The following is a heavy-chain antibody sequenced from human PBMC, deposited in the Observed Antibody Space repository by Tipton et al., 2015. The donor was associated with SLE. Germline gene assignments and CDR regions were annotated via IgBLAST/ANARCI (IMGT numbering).Heavy chain of an antibody. Sequence: TLSLTCTVSGGSINSGNWWSWVRQPPGKGLEWIGDIYYSGTTNYNPSLKSRVTISVDTSKNQFSLKLSSVTAADTAVYYCARGNTIFGVGYWGQGTLVTVSS. CDR1: GGSINSGNW. CDR3: ARGNTIFGVGY. J-gene: IGHJ4*02. CDR2: IYYSGTT. V-gene: IGHV4-4*02. D-gene: IGHD3-3*01.